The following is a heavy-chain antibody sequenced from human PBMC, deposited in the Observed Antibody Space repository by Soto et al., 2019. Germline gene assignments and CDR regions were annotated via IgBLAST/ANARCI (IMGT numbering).Heavy chain of an antibody. CDR3: VDGLSGWPY. J-gene: IGHJ4*02. CDR1: GFTFSTHW. Sequence: GGSLRLSXAASGFTFSTHWMHWVCQAPGKGLVWVSRINSDGTSTYHADSVRGRFTISRDNAKNTLYLEMNSLRAEDTAVYYCVDGLSGWPYWGQGALVTVSS. CDR2: INSDGTST. D-gene: IGHD6-19*01. V-gene: IGHV3-74*01.